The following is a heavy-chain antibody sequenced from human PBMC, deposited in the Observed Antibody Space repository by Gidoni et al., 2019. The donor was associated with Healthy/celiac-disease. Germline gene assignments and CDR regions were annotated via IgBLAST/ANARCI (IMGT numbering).Heavy chain of an antibody. CDR1: GVTLSCYS. CDR3: ARMMSYYDILTGYCN. CDR2: ISSSSSTI. J-gene: IGHJ4*02. D-gene: IGHD3-9*01. V-gene: IGHV3-48*01. Sequence: EVQLVESGGGLVQPGGSLRRSCAASGVTLSCYSMNWVRQGPGTGMGWVSYISSSSSTIYYAASVKGRFTISRDNAKNSLYLQMNSLRAEDTAVYYCARMMSYYDILTGYCNWGQGTLVTVSS.